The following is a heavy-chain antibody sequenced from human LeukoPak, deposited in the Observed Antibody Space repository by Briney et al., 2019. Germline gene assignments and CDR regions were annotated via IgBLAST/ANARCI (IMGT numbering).Heavy chain of an antibody. CDR1: GFTFSSYW. D-gene: IGHD5/OR15-5a*01. CDR2: IKKDGSEK. V-gene: IGHV3-7*03. J-gene: IGHJ4*02. CDR3: AKDSPIYDPPERVDY. Sequence: PGGSLRLSCAASGFTFSSYWMSWVRQAPGKGLEWVANIKKDGSEKYYVDSVKGRFTISRDNSKNTLYLQMNSLRAEDTAVYYCAKDSPIYDPPERVDYWGQGTLVTVSS.